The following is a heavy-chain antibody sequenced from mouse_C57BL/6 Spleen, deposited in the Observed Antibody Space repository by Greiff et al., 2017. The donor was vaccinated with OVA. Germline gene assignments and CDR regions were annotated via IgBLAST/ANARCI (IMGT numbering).Heavy chain of an antibody. Sequence: VHLVESGAELVRPGASVTLSCKASGYTFTDYEMHWVKQTPVHGLEWIGAIDPETGGTAYNQKFKGKAILNADKSSSTAYMELRSLTSEDSAVYYCTRRGTFYGSSYGYFDVWGTGTTVTVSS. CDR2: IDPETGGT. J-gene: IGHJ1*03. CDR3: TRRGTFYGSSYGYFDV. CDR1: GYTFTDYE. V-gene: IGHV1-15*01. D-gene: IGHD1-1*01.